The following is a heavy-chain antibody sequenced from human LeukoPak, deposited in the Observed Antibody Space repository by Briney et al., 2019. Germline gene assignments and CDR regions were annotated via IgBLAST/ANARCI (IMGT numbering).Heavy chain of an antibody. CDR1: GYTFTSYG. J-gene: IGHJ6*02. Sequence: ASVTVSCKASGYTFTSYGISWVRQAPGQGLEWMGWISAYNGNTNYAQKLQGRVTMNTDTSTSTAYMELRSLRSDDTAVYYCARGGIICSSTSCYAHYYYYYGMDVWGQGTTVTVSS. D-gene: IGHD2-2*01. CDR2: ISAYNGNT. V-gene: IGHV1-18*01. CDR3: ARGGIICSSTSCYAHYYYYYGMDV.